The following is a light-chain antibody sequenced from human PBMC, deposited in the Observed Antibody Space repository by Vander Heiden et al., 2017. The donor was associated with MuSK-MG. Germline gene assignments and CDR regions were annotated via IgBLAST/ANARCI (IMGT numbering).Light chain of an antibody. Sequence: EIVMTQSPATLSVSLGEWATLSCRASQNVNSNLAWYQQKPGQAPRLVIYGASTRATGIPARFSGSGSGTEFTLTISSLQSEDFAVYSCQQYTTWPLTFGGGTKVELK. V-gene: IGKV3-15*01. CDR2: GAS. J-gene: IGKJ4*01. CDR3: QQYTTWPLT. CDR1: QNVNSN.